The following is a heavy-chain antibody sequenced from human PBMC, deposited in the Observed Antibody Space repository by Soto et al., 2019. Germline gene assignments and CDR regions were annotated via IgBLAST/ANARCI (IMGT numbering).Heavy chain of an antibody. Sequence: QVQLQESGPGLVKPSETLSLTCTVSGGSISSYYWSWIRQPPGKGLEWIGYIYYSGSTNYNPSLKSRVTISVDTSKNQFSLKLSSVTAADTAVYYCARGTDKLVGATSLGYWGQGTLVTVSS. CDR1: GGSISSYY. J-gene: IGHJ4*02. CDR2: IYYSGST. D-gene: IGHD1-26*01. V-gene: IGHV4-59*01. CDR3: ARGTDKLVGATSLGY.